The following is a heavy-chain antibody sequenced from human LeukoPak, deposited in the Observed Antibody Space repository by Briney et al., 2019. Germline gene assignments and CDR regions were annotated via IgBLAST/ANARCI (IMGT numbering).Heavy chain of an antibody. CDR2: ISGDGGST. V-gene: IGHV3-43*02. Sequence: GGSLRLSCAASGFTFYDYARHWVRQAPGKGLEWVSLISGDGGSTYYADSVKGRFTISRDNSKTSLYLQMNSLRTEDTALYHCAKERGWYDYWGQGTMVTVSS. J-gene: IGHJ4*02. CDR1: GFTFYDYA. CDR3: AKERGWYDY. D-gene: IGHD6-19*01.